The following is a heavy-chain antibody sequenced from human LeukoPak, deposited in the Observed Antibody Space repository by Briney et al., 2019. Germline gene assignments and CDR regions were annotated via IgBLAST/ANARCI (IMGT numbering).Heavy chain of an antibody. V-gene: IGHV3-23*01. CDR1: GFTFSSYA. Sequence: GGSLRLSCAASGFTFSSYAMSWVRQAPGKGLEWVSAISGSGGSTYYADSVKGRFTISRDNSKNTLYLQMNSLRAEDTAVYYCAEFHLYGDYVRRVNYFDYRGQGTLVTVSS. CDR3: AEFHLYGDYVRRVNYFDY. CDR2: ISGSGGST. D-gene: IGHD4-17*01. J-gene: IGHJ4*02.